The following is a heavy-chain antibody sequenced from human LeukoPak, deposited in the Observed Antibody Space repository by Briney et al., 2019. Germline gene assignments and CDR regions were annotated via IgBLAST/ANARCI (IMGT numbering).Heavy chain of an antibody. CDR2: ISYDGSNK. CDR3: ARTYAYDATGDRGH. Sequence: PGGSLRLPCAASGFTFSSYAMHWVRQAPGKGLEGVAVISYDGSNKYYADSVKGRFTISRDNAKNSLYLQMNSLRAEDTAVYYCARTYAYDATGDRGHWGQGTLVTVSS. D-gene: IGHD3-16*01. CDR1: GFTFSSYA. V-gene: IGHV3-30*04. J-gene: IGHJ4*02.